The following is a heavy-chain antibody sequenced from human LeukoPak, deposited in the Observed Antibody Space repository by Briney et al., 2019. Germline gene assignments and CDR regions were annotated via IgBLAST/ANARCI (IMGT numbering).Heavy chain of an antibody. V-gene: IGHV3-23*01. CDR2: ISAGGGVT. J-gene: IGHJ3*01. CDR3: AKAGWYSAKTYATYDDAYDV. D-gene: IGHD1-26*01. CDR1: GFTFSSYA. Sequence: GGSLRLSCAASGFTFSSYAMSWVRQAPGKGLEWVSSISAGGGVTYYADSVKGRFTVSRDNSNKEVFLQMNSLRADDTAAYYCAKAGWYSAKTYATYDDAYDVWGQGTMVTVSS.